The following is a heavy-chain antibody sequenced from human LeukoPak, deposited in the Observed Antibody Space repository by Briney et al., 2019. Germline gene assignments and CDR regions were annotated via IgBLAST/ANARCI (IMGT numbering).Heavy chain of an antibody. CDR1: GSSFTSSW. CDR2: IYPGDFDI. Sequence: GESLKTSWEGSGSSFTSSWIGLVRQMPGKGLGWIGIIYPGDFDIRYNPSFQGQVTISADKSITTAYLQWSSLKASDTAIYYCARGLYCSGGSCRFDYWGQGTLVTVSS. V-gene: IGHV5-51*01. CDR3: ARGLYCSGGSCRFDY. D-gene: IGHD2-15*01. J-gene: IGHJ4*02.